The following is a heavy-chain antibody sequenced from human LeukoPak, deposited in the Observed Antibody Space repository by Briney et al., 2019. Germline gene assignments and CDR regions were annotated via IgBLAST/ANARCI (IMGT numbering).Heavy chain of an antibody. CDR1: GFTLSNYN. CDR2: ISSSSSYI. CDR3: ARSLGIAVAGRGIDY. V-gene: IGHV3-21*01. Sequence: GGSLRLSCAASGFTLSNYNMNWVRQAPGKGLEWVSSISSSSSYIYYADSVKGRFTISRDNAKNSLYLQMNSLRVEDTAVYYCARSLGIAVAGRGIDYWGQGTLVTVSS. D-gene: IGHD6-19*01. J-gene: IGHJ4*02.